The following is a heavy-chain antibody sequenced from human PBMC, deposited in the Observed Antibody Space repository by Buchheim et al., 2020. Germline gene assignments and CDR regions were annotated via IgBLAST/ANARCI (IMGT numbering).Heavy chain of an antibody. Sequence: EVQLVQSGGGLVQPGGSLRLPCAASGIPVSSNYMSWVRQSPEKGLEWVSVLYTSGKSYYTDSAKGRFIVSRDDSANTLYLQMNGLRPEDTAVYYCASPGYSSGWYAYWGQGT. D-gene: IGHD6-19*01. V-gene: IGHV3-66*02. CDR2: LYTSGKS. J-gene: IGHJ4*02. CDR1: GIPVSSNY. CDR3: ASPGYSSGWYAY.